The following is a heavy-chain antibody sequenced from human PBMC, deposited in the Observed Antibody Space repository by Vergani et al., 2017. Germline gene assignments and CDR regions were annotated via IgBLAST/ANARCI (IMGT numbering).Heavy chain of an antibody. D-gene: IGHD3-10*01. CDR1: GFTFDYA. V-gene: IGHV3-9*01. CDR3: AKDRGVSNYYYMDV. Sequence: EVQLVESGGGLIQPGRSRRLSCAASGFTFDYAMHWVRQAPGKGLEWVSGISWNSGKIDYADSVKGRFIISRDNVKNSLYLQMNSLRAEDTALYYCAKDRGVSNYYYMDVWGKGTTVTVSS. J-gene: IGHJ6*03. CDR2: ISWNSGKI.